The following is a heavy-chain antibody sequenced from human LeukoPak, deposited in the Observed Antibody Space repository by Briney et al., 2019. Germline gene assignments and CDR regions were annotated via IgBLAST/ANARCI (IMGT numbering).Heavy chain of an antibody. D-gene: IGHD3-16*01. CDR2: IYYSGST. CDR3: ARGWGAFDI. J-gene: IGHJ3*02. V-gene: IGHV4-59*01. CDR1: GGSISSYY. Sequence: SETLSLTCTVSGGSISSYYWSWIRQPPGKGLEWIGYIYYSGSTNYNPSLKSRVTISVDTSKNQFSLKLSSVTAADTAVYYCARGWGAFDIWGQGTMVNVPS.